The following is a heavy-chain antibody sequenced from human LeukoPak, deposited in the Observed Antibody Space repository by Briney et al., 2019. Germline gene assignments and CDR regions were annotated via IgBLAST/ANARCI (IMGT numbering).Heavy chain of an antibody. CDR2: IYHNSGTT. D-gene: IGHD2-15*01. V-gene: IGHV4-59*01. Sequence: SETLSLTCSVSGGSITSYFWTWIRQPPGKGLEWIGYIYHNSGTTNYNPSLKSRVSISVDTSKTHLSLKLNSVTAADTAVYYCAQMAPYSPAYSQHWGQGTLVTVSS. CDR3: AQMAPYSPAYSQH. CDR1: GGSITSYF. J-gene: IGHJ1*01.